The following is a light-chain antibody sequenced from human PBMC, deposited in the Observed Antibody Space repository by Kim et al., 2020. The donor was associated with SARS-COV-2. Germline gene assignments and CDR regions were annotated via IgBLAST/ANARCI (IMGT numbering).Light chain of an antibody. CDR3: QQYNSSPLT. CDR2: DVS. J-gene: IGKJ1*01. CDR1: QSVSSTF. Sequence: EIVLTQSPAALSLSPGEGATLSCGASQSVSSTFLAWYQQKPDPAPRLLIYDVSNRATGIPDRFSGSCSGSVFTLTISRLDPEDFAVYYCQQYNSSPLTFGQGTKVDIK. V-gene: IGKV3D-20*01.